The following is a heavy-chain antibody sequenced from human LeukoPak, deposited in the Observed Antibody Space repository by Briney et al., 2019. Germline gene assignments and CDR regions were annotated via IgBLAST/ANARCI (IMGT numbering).Heavy chain of an antibody. CDR1: GGSIGSGGHS. CDR2: IYYSGST. J-gene: IGHJ4*02. V-gene: IGHV4-31*03. D-gene: IGHD3-10*01. Sequence: SETLPLTCTVSGGSIGSGGHSWSWIRQHPGKGLEWIGYIYYSGSTYYNPSLKSRVTISVDTSKNQFSLKLSSVTAADTAVYYCARGAGSKGYFFDYWGQGTLVTVSS. CDR3: ARGAGSKGYFFDY.